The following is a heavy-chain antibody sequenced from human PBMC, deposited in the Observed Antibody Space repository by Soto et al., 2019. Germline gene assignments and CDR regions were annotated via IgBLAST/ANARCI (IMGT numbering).Heavy chain of an antibody. Sequence: QVQLQESGPGLVKPSQTLSLTCTVSGGSISSGGYYWSWIRQHPGKGLEWIGYFYYSGSTYYNPSLKSRVTISVDTSKNQFSLKLSSVTAADTAVYYCAKTGILPAAGYAFDIWGQGTMVTVSS. CDR2: FYYSGST. CDR1: GGSISSGGYY. V-gene: IGHV4-31*03. CDR3: AKTGILPAAGYAFDI. J-gene: IGHJ3*02. D-gene: IGHD6-13*01.